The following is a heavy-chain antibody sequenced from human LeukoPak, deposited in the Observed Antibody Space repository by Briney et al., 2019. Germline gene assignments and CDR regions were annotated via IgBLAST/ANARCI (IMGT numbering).Heavy chain of an antibody. D-gene: IGHD3-16*01. CDR1: GGSMNNDY. V-gene: IGHV4-4*07. CDR3: TRGAGWLIDY. J-gene: IGHJ4*02. CDR2: IHSGGTT. Sequence: SETLSLTCTVSGGSMNNDYFTWIRQPAGKGLEWIGRIHSGGTTNYNPSLMSRVTISADTSKNQFSLKLNSMTTADTAVYYCTRGAGWLIDYWGQGILVTVSS.